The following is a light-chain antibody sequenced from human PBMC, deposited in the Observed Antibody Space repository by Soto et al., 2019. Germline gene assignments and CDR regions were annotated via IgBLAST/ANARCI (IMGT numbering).Light chain of an antibody. Sequence: DVAMTQSPLSLPVTLGQPASISCRSSQSLTYSDGNTYLNWFHLRPGQSPRRLIYKVSNRDSGVQAGFPGSGPGTDFTLEISRVVAEDVVVYYCMQGTQWPPYTFGQGTKLEIK. CDR2: KVS. CDR3: MQGTQWPPYT. CDR1: QSLTYSDGNTY. V-gene: IGKV2-30*01. J-gene: IGKJ2*01.